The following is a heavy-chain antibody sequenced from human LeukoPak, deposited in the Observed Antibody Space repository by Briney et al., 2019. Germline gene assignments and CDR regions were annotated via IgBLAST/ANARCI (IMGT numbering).Heavy chain of an antibody. CDR1: GYTFTSYG. CDR3: ARDGGPYDFWSGYSYYYYMDV. CDR2: ISAYNGNT. Sequence: ASVKVSCKAPGYTFTSYGISWVRQAPGQGLEWMGWISAYNGNTNYAQKLQGRVTMTTDTSTSTAYMELRSLRSDDTAVYYCARDGGPYDFWSGYSYYYYMDVWGKGTTVTVSS. J-gene: IGHJ6*03. V-gene: IGHV1-18*01. D-gene: IGHD3-3*01.